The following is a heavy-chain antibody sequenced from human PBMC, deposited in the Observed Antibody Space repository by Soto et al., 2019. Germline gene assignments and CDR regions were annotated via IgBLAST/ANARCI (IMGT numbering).Heavy chain of an antibody. V-gene: IGHV6-1*01. CDR1: GDSVSSNSAA. J-gene: IGHJ4*02. CDR2: TYYRSRWYH. Sequence: SQTLSLTCAISGDSVSSNSAAWNWIRQSPSRGLEWLGRTYYRSRWYHDYAACVKSRITVNSDTSKNQFLLQLKFVTPEAKAVYHRARTEGYCNYWGQGTLVT. CDR3: ARTEGYCNY.